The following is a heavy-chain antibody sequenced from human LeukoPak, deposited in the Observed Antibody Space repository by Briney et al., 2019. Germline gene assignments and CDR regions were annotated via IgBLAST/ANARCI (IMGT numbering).Heavy chain of an antibody. CDR3: ATTGIGGFGDIRDY. J-gene: IGHJ4*02. D-gene: IGHD3-10*01. CDR1: GYTFTSYD. CDR2: MNPNSGNT. Sequence: ASVKVSCKASGYTFTSYDINWVRQATGQGLEWMGWMNPNSGNTGYAQKFQGRVTMTRNTSISTAYMELSSLRSEDTAVYYGATTGIGGFGDIRDYWGQGTLVTVSS. V-gene: IGHV1-8*01.